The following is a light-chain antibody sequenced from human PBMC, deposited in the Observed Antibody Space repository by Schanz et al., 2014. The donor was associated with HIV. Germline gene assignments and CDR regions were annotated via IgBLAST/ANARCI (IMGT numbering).Light chain of an antibody. J-gene: IGLJ2*01. CDR2: EGS. CDR3: SSYAGRNNLVV. V-gene: IGLV2-14*02. Sequence: QSALTQPASVSGSPGQSITISCTGTSSDVGSYNLVSWYQQHPGKAPKLMIYEGSKRPSGVPDRFSGSKSGNTASLTVSGLQAEDEADYYCSSYAGRNNLVVFGGGTKLTVL. CDR1: SSDVGSYNL.